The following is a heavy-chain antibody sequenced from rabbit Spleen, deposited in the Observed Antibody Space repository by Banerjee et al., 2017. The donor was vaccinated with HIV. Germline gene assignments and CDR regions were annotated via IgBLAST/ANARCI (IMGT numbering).Heavy chain of an antibody. D-gene: IGHD1-1*01. CDR1: GLDFSSSYW. Sequence: QEQLEESGGDLVKPGASLTLTCTASGLDFSSSYWICWVRRAPGKGLEWIACTGIGSTTNTYYATWAKGRFTISKTSSTTVTLQMTSLTAADTATYFCARNYVNAFDPWGQGTLVTVS. V-gene: IGHV1S45*01. J-gene: IGHJ2*01. CDR2: TGIGSTTNT. CDR3: ARNYVNAFDP.